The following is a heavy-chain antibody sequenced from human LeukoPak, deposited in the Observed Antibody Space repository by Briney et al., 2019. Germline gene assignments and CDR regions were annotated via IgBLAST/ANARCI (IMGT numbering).Heavy chain of an antibody. Sequence: GGSLRLSCAASGFTFSSYSMNWVRQAPGKGLEWVSSISSSSSYIYYADSMKGRFTISRDNTKNSLYLQMNSLRAEDTAVYYCASTYCGGDCYLASFGYWGQGTLVTVSS. D-gene: IGHD2-21*02. CDR3: ASTYCGGDCYLASFGY. J-gene: IGHJ4*02. CDR1: GFTFSSYS. CDR2: ISSSSSYI. V-gene: IGHV3-21*01.